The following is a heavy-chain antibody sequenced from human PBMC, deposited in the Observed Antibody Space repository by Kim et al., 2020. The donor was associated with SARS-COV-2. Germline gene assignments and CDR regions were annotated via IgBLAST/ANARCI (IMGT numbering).Heavy chain of an antibody. CDR3: ARATYDYVWGSYRKMNAFDI. J-gene: IGHJ3*02. CDR1: GGSISSYY. CDR2: IYYSGST. Sequence: SETLSLTCTVSGGSISSYYWSWIRQPPGKGLEWIGYIYYSGSTNYNPSLKSRVTISVDTSKNQFSLKLSSVTAADTAVYYCARATYDYVWGSYRKMNAFDIWGQGTMVTVSS. D-gene: IGHD3-16*01. V-gene: IGHV4-59*13.